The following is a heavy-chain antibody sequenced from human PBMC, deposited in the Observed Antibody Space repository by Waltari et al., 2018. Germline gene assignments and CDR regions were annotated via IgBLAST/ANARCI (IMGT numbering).Heavy chain of an antibody. CDR2: IYPGECST. CDR3: ARRRPRRFLGNNDAFDI. D-gene: IGHD3-3*01. CDR1: GYSFTSYW. J-gene: IGHJ3*02. V-gene: IGHV5-51*01. Sequence: EVQLVQSGAEVKKPGESLKISCKGSGYSFTSYWIGWVRQMPGKGLEWMGAIYPGECSTRYSPSFEGQVTSSADKSISTAYLQGSSLKASDTAMYYCARRRPRRFLGNNDAFDIWGQGTMVTVSS.